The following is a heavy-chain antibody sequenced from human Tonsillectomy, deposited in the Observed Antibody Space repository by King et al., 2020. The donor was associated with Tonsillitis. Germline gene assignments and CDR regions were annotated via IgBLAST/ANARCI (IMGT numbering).Heavy chain of an antibody. CDR3: ARLVVVVADDYYFDY. Sequence: QVQLQESGPGLVKPSETLSLTCTVSGGSISSSSYYWGWIRQPPGKGLEWIGSIYYSGSTYYNPSLKSRVTISVDTSKNQFSLKLSSVTAADTAVYYCARLVVVVADDYYFDYWGQGTLVTVSS. CDR2: IYYSGST. J-gene: IGHJ4*02. CDR1: GGSISSSSYY. V-gene: IGHV4-39*01. D-gene: IGHD2-15*01.